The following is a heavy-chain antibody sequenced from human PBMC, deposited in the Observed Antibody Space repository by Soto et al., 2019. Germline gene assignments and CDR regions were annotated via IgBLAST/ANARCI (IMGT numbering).Heavy chain of an antibody. CDR1: GFTFSDYY. CDR2: ISSSSSYT. V-gene: IGHV3-11*06. Sequence: QVQLVESGGGLVKPGGSLRLSCAASGFTFSDYYMSWIRQAPGKGLEWVSYISSSSSYTNYADSVKGRFTISRDNAKNSLYLQMNSLRAEDTAVYYCARRGGTERYYYYGMDVWGQGTTVTVSS. D-gene: IGHD2-21*02. CDR3: ARRGGTERYYYYGMDV. J-gene: IGHJ6*02.